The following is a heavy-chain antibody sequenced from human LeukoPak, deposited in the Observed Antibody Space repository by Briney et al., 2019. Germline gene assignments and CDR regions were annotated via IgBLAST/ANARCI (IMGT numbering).Heavy chain of an antibody. V-gene: IGHV4-59*01. D-gene: IGHD2-15*01. Sequence: SETLSLTCTVSGGSISSYYWNWIRQPPGKGLEWIGYIYYSGSTNYNPSLKSRVTISVDTSKSQFSLKLSSVTAADTAVYYCARDPGYCSGGSCYFDYWGQGTLVTVSS. J-gene: IGHJ4*02. CDR3: ARDPGYCSGGSCYFDY. CDR1: GGSISSYY. CDR2: IYYSGST.